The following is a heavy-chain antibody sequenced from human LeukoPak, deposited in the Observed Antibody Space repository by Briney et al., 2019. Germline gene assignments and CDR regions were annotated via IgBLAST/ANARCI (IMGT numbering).Heavy chain of an antibody. J-gene: IGHJ5*02. D-gene: IGHD7-27*01. Sequence: GGSLRLSCAASGSTFSSYSMNWVRQAPGKGLEWVSSISSSSSYIYYADSVKGRFTISRDNAKNSLYLQMNSLRAEDTAVYYCARAKSVPRGWFDPWGQGTLVTVSS. V-gene: IGHV3-21*01. CDR2: ISSSSSYI. CDR3: ARAKSVPRGWFDP. CDR1: GSTFSSYS.